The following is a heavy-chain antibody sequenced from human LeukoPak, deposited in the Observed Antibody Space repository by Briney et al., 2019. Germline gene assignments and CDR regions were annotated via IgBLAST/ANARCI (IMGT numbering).Heavy chain of an antibody. J-gene: IGHJ6*02. CDR1: GFTFSSYG. CDR2: ISYDGSNK. Sequence: GGSLRLSCAASGFTFSSYGMHWVRQAPGKGLEWVAVISYDGSNKYYADSVKGRFTISRDNSKNTLYLQMNSLRAEDTAVYYCARGTPSDEALYSSSWYGGYYYYGMDVWGQGTTVTVSS. CDR3: ARGTPSDEALYSSSWYGGYYYYGMDV. D-gene: IGHD6-13*01. V-gene: IGHV3-30*03.